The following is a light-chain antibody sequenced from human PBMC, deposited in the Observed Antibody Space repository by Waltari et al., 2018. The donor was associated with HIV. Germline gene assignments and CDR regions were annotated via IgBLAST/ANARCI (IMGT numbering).Light chain of an antibody. V-gene: IGLV2-23*02. J-gene: IGLJ2*01. CDR1: SSDVGSYNL. Sequence: QSALTQPASVSGSPGQSITISCTGTSSDVGSYNLVSWYQQHPGKAPKLMIYEVSTRPSGVSNRISGSKSCNTASLTISGLQAEDEADYYCCSYAGSSTFVVFGGGTKLTVL. CDR2: EVS. CDR3: CSYAGSSTFVV.